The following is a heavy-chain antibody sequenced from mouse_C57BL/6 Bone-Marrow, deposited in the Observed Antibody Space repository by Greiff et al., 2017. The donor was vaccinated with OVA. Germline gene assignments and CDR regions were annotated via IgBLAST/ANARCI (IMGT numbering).Heavy chain of an antibody. D-gene: IGHD1-1*01. CDR3: AHYGIRHYLHY. CDR2: LAPSDSYI. V-gene: IGHV1-59*01. CDR1: GFTFTNYW. Sequence: QVQLQQPGAELVRPGTSVTLSCTASGFTFTNYWMHWVKQRPGQGLAWIGVLAPSDSYINYNQKFKGRATLTVDTSSSTAYRHLSSLTSEDSAVYYCAHYGIRHYLHYWCQGTSLTVSS. J-gene: IGHJ2*02.